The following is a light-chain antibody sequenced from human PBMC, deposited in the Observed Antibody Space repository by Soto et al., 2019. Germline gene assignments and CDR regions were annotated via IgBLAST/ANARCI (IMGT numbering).Light chain of an antibody. CDR2: GAS. CDR1: ESVSSN. Sequence: EVVMTQSPATLSVSPGERATLSCRASESVSSNLAWYQQRPGQAPRLVIYGASTRATGIPARFSGGGSGTEFTLTISSLESEDFAVYYCQQYNNWPPTFGQGTKVDIK. CDR3: QQYNNWPPT. V-gene: IGKV3-15*01. J-gene: IGKJ1*01.